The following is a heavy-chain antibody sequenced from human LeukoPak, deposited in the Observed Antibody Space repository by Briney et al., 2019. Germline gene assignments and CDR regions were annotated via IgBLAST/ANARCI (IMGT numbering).Heavy chain of an antibody. V-gene: IGHV3-7*01. CDR1: GFTFSSYW. J-gene: IGHJ2*01. CDR3: AKGGDYHYWYFDV. Sequence: GGSLRLSCAASGFTFSSYWMTWVRQAPGKGLEWVANIKQDGSEKYYVDSVKGRFTISRDNAKNSLYLQMNSLSAEDTAVYYCAKGGDYHYWYFDVWGRGTLVTVSS. CDR2: IKQDGSEK. D-gene: IGHD4-17*01.